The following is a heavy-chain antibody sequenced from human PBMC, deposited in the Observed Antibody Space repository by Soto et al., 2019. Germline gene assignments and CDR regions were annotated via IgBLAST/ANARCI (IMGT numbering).Heavy chain of an antibody. J-gene: IGHJ5*02. Sequence: ETLSLTCAVYGGSVNGYYWNWIRQPPGKGLEWIGEINHTGGTHYNPSLKGRVTMSVDTSKNQFSLRLSSVTAADTAIYYCATRITVFGLLIPPFDPWGQGTQVTVSS. V-gene: IGHV4-34*01. D-gene: IGHD3-3*01. CDR2: INHTGGT. CDR1: GGSVNGYY. CDR3: ATRITVFGLLIPPFDP.